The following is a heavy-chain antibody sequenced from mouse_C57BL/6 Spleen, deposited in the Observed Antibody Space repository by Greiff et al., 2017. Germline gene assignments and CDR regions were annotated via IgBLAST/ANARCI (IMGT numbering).Heavy chain of an antibody. V-gene: IGHV1-53*01. Sequence: QVQLKQPGTELVKPGASVKLSCKASGYTFTSYWMHWVKQRPGQGLEWIGNINPSNGGTNYNEKFKSKATLTVDKSSSTAYMQLSSLRSEDTAVYYCARNGNYDAMDYWGQGTSVTVSS. CDR3: ARNGNYDAMDY. J-gene: IGHJ4*01. D-gene: IGHD1-1*01. CDR1: GYTFTSYW. CDR2: INPSNGGT.